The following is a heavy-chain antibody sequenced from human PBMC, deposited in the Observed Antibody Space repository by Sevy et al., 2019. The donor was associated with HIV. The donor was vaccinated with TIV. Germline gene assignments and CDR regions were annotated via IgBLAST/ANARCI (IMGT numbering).Heavy chain of an antibody. J-gene: IGHJ4*02. V-gene: IGHV3-7*01. Sequence: GESLKISCAASGFTFRTYWMSWVRQAPGKGLEWVANIKPDGSDKNYMDSVKGRFTISRDNAKNSLYLHVSSLRAEDTAMYYCARLSSPMPDSGWYDFFDHWGQGTLVTVSS. CDR3: ARLSSPMPDSGWYDFFDH. D-gene: IGHD6-19*01. CDR1: GFTFRTYW. CDR2: IKPDGSDK.